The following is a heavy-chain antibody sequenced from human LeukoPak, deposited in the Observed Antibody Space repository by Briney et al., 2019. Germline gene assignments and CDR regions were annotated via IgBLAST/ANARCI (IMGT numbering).Heavy chain of an antibody. D-gene: IGHD3-9*01. CDR2: ISYDGSNK. J-gene: IGHJ4*02. CDR1: GFTFSSYA. Sequence: GGSLRLSCGASGFTFSSYAMHWVRQAPGKGLEWVAVISYDGSNKYYADSVKGRFTISRDNSKNTLYLQMNSLRAEDTAVYYCAKDRTFDWLSNDYWGQGTLVTVSS. V-gene: IGHV3-30-3*02. CDR3: AKDRTFDWLSNDY.